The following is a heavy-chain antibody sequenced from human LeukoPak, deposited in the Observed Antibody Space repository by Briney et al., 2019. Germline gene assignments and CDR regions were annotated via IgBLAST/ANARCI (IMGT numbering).Heavy chain of an antibody. D-gene: IGHD7-27*01. Sequence: GESLKISCKGSGYSFTTYWIGWVRQMPGKGLEWMGIIYPADSDTTYSPSFQGQVTISADKSISTAYLQWSSLKASDTAMYYCARLANWGLGYYYYYYMDVWGKGTTVTVSS. J-gene: IGHJ6*03. CDR3: ARLANWGLGYYYYYYMDV. CDR1: GYSFTTYW. V-gene: IGHV5-51*01. CDR2: IYPADSDT.